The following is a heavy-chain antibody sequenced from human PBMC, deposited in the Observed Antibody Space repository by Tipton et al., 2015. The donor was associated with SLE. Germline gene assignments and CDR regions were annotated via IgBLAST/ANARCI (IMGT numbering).Heavy chain of an antibody. CDR2: MKEDGSEK. D-gene: IGHD6-6*01. Sequence: GSLRLSCAVSGLTFSRFWMGWVRQAPGKGLEWVANMKEDGSEKYYVDSVKGRFTISRDNAKNSLYLQMNSLRAEDTAVYYCARQGGFGSSSGHFDYWGQGTLVTVSS. J-gene: IGHJ4*02. V-gene: IGHV3-7*01. CDR1: GLTFSRFW. CDR3: ARQGGFGSSSGHFDY.